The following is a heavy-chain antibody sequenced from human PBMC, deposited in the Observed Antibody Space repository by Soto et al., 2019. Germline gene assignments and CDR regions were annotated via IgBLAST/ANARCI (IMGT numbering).Heavy chain of an antibody. Sequence: GASVKVSCKASGYTFTSYAMHWVRQAPGQRLEWMGWMNAGNGNTEYSQKFQGRVTITRNTSISTAYMELSSLRSEDTAVYYCARVLDAYYDFWSGYSPDAFDIWGQGTMVTVSS. V-gene: IGHV1-3*01. J-gene: IGHJ3*02. CDR3: ARVLDAYYDFWSGYSPDAFDI. D-gene: IGHD3-3*01. CDR2: MNAGNGNT. CDR1: GYTFTSYA.